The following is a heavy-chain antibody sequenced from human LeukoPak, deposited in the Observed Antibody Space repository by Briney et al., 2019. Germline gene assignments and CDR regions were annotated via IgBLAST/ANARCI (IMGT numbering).Heavy chain of an antibody. CDR3: ARGLDILTGYYYFDY. CDR2: INHSGST. Sequence: PSETLSFTCAVYGGSFSGYYWSWIRQPPGKGLEWIGEINHSGSTNYNPSLTSRVTISVGTSKNQSSLKLSSVTAADTAVYYCARGLDILTGYYYFDYWGQGTLVTVSS. J-gene: IGHJ4*02. CDR1: GGSFSGYY. D-gene: IGHD3-9*01. V-gene: IGHV4-34*01.